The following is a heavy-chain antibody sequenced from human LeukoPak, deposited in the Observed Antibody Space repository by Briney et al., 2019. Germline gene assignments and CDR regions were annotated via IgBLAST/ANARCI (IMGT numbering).Heavy chain of an antibody. CDR2: ISSSSSYI. CDR3: ARDRIAGINWFDP. D-gene: IGHD6-13*01. Sequence: GGSLRLSCAASGFPFSSYSMNWVRQAPGKGLEWVSSISSSSSYIYYADSVKGRFTISRDNAKNSLYLQMNSLRAEDTAVYYCARDRIAGINWFDPWGQGTLVTVSS. J-gene: IGHJ5*02. CDR1: GFPFSSYS. V-gene: IGHV3-21*01.